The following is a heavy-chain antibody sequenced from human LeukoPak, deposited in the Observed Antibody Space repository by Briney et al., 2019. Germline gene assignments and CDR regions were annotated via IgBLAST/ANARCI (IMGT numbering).Heavy chain of an antibody. V-gene: IGHV3-15*01. J-gene: IGHJ4*02. CDR1: GFTLRNYA. CDR3: ARIVVLEAATGY. Sequence: PGGSLRLSCAPSIGFTLRNYAIHWVRQAPGKGLEWVGRIRSKADGGTADYAAPVKGRLTISRDDSKNTVYLHMNSLKTEDTAVYYCARIVVLEAATGYWGQGTLVTVSS. CDR2: IRSKADGGTA. D-gene: IGHD2-15*01.